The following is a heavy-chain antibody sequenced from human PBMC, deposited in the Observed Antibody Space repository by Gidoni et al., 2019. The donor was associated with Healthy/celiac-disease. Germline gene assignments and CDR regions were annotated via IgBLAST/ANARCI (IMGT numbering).Heavy chain of an antibody. CDR3: AKENRMVRSPGRFDP. CDR1: GFTFSSYA. V-gene: IGHV3-23*01. CDR2: SSGSGGST. Sequence: EVQLLESGGGLVQPGGSLRLSCAASGFTFSSYAMSWFRPAPGKGLEWVSASSGSGGSTYYADSVKGRFTISRDNSKNTLYLQMNSLRAEDTAVYYCAKENRMVRSPGRFDPWGQGTLVTVSS. J-gene: IGHJ5*02. D-gene: IGHD3-10*01.